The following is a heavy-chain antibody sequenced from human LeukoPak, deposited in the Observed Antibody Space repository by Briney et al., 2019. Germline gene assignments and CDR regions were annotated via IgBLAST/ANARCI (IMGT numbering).Heavy chain of an antibody. Sequence: PSETLSLTCAVYGGSFSGYYWSWIRQPPGKGLEWIGEINHSGSTNYNPSLKSRVTISVDTSKNQFSLKLSSVTAADTAVYYCARGLRITIFGVVIISPHFDYWGQGTLVTVSS. J-gene: IGHJ4*02. CDR1: GGSFSGYY. CDR2: INHSGST. D-gene: IGHD3-3*01. CDR3: ARGLRITIFGVVIISPHFDY. V-gene: IGHV4-34*01.